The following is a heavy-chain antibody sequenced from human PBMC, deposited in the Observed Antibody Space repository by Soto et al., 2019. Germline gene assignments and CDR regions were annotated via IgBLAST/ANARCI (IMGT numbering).Heavy chain of an antibody. CDR3: APLNSFGSDY. V-gene: IGHV3-74*01. D-gene: IGHD5-18*01. CDR2: IYTDGSST. Sequence: HPGGSLRLSCEVSGFTFSSYWMHWVRQAPGKGLVWVSCIYTDGSSTTYADSVKGRFTISRDNAKSTLYLQMNSLRAEDTAVYCCAPLNSFGSDYWGQGNLVTVSS. J-gene: IGHJ4*02. CDR1: GFTFSSYW.